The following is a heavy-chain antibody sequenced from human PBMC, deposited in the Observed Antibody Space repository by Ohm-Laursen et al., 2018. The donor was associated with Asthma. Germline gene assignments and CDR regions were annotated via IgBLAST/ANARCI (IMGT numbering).Heavy chain of an antibody. V-gene: IGHV3-7*01. CDR3: TTGTN. Sequence: SLRLSCAASGFTFSSYSMSWVRQAPGKGLEWVANIKEDGSERYYVDSVKGRFTISRDNAKNSVYLQMNSLRVEDTAVYYCTTGTNWGQGTLVTVSS. J-gene: IGHJ4*02. D-gene: IGHD1-26*01. CDR1: GFTFSSYS. CDR2: IKEDGSER.